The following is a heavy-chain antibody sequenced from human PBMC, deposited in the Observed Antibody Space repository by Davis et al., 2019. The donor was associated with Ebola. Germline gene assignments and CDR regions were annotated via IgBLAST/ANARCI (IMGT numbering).Heavy chain of an antibody. CDR1: GGSFSGYY. J-gene: IGHJ6*04. CDR2: INHSGST. V-gene: IGHV4-34*01. CDR3: ARHPAIYYYYYGMDV. Sequence: SETLSLTCAVYGGSFSGYYWSWIRQPPGKGLEWIGEINHSGSTNYNPSLKSRVTISVDTSKNQFSLKLSSVTAADTAVYYCARHPAIYYYYYGMDVWGKGTTVTVSS. D-gene: IGHD2-2*01.